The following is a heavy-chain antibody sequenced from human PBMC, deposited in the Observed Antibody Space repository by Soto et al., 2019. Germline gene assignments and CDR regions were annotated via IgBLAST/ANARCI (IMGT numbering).Heavy chain of an antibody. D-gene: IGHD5-12*01. V-gene: IGHV1-8*01. J-gene: IGHJ4*02. Sequence: QVQLVQSGAEVKKPGASVKVSCKASGYTFTSYDINWVRQATGQGLEWMGWMNPNSGNTGYAQKFQGRVTMTRNTSISTAYMELSSLRSEATAVYYCASVRGYSGYDPFDYWGQGTLVTVSS. CDR2: MNPNSGNT. CDR1: GYTFTSYD. CDR3: ASVRGYSGYDPFDY.